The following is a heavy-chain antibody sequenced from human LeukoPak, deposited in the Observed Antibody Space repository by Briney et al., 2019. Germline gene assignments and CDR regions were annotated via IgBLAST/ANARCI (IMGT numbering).Heavy chain of an antibody. CDR1: GSSISSSYY. CDR3: ARVNTVMATFDY. Sequence: SETLSLTCTVSGSSISSSYYGAWIRQPPGKGLEWIATISHSGSTYYNPSLKSRVTISADTSQNQHSLRLNSVTVADTAFYYCARVNTVMATFDYWGQGTPVTVSS. V-gene: IGHV4-38-2*02. D-gene: IGHD5-24*01. CDR2: ISHSGST. J-gene: IGHJ4*02.